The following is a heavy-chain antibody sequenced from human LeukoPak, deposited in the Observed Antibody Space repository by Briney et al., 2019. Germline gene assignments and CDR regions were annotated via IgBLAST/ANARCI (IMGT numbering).Heavy chain of an antibody. CDR3: ARGLLRDGYTYTYSFDY. Sequence: GGSLRLSCAASGFTVSTNYMNWVRQTPGKGLEWVSVVYMGGTTYYADSVKGRFTISRDSTKNTIYLQMNNLRAEDTAVYYCARGLLRDGYTYTYSFDYWGQGALVTVSS. CDR2: VYMGGTT. J-gene: IGHJ4*02. V-gene: IGHV3-66*01. D-gene: IGHD5-18*01. CDR1: GFTVSTNY.